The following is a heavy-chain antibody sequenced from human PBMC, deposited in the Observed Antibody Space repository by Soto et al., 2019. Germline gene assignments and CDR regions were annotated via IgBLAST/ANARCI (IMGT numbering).Heavy chain of an antibody. CDR1: GYTFTSYD. CDR3: ARRRIAARPKPYNWFDP. Sequence: ASVKVSCKASGYTFTSYDINWVRQATGQGLEWMGWMNPNSGNTGYAQKFQGRVTMTRNTSISTAYMELSSLRSEDTAVYYCARRRIAARPKPYNWFDPWGQGTLVTVSS. CDR2: MNPNSGNT. J-gene: IGHJ5*02. D-gene: IGHD6-6*01. V-gene: IGHV1-8*01.